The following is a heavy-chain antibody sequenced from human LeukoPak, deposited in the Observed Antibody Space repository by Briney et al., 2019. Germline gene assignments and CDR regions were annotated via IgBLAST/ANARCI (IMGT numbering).Heavy chain of an antibody. D-gene: IGHD1-26*01. J-gene: IGHJ6*03. V-gene: IGHV3-23*01. Sequence: GGSLRLSCAASGFIFSSYAMSWVRQAPGKGLEWVSTINGGGVSTYYADSVKGRFTISRDYSKNTLYLQLNSLRVEDTAVYYCAKNRGAGSHYYYHMNVWGKGTTVTVSS. CDR2: INGGGVST. CDR1: GFIFSSYA. CDR3: AKNRGAGSHYYYHMNV.